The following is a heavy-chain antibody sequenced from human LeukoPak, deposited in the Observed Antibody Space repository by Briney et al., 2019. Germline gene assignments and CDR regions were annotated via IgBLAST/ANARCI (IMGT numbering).Heavy chain of an antibody. CDR2: IYTSGST. Sequence: PSETLSLTCTVSGGSISSYYWSWIRQPAGKGLEWIGRIYTSGSTNYNPSLKSRVTMSVDTSKNQFSLKLSSATAADTAVYYCARANGADCGGDCSSYYFDYWGQGTLVTVSS. V-gene: IGHV4-4*07. D-gene: IGHD2-21*01. CDR1: GGSISSYY. CDR3: ARANGADCGGDCSSYYFDY. J-gene: IGHJ4*02.